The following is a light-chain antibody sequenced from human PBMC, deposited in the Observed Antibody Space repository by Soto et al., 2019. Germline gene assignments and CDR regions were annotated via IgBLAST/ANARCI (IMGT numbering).Light chain of an antibody. CDR3: QQYGSSPPT. V-gene: IGKV3-20*01. J-gene: IGKJ2*01. Sequence: EIVLTQSPGTLSFSPGERATLSCRASQSIISDSLAWYQQKPGQAPRLLIYGASSRATGIPDRFSGSGSGTDFTLTVSRLEPEDFAVFYRQQYGSSPPTFGQGTKVEIK. CDR2: GAS. CDR1: QSIISDS.